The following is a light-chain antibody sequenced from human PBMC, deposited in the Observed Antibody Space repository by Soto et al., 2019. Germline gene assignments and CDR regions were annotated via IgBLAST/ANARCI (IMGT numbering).Light chain of an antibody. V-gene: IGLV1-40*01. CDR1: SSNIGSGYD. CDR3: QSYDRSLRGYV. Sequence: QSVLTQPPSVSGAPGQRVTISCTGTSSNIGSGYDVHWYQHLPGTAPKLLIYGNTIRPSGVPDRFSGSKSGPSASLAITGLQAEDGADYYCQSYDRSLRGYVFGTGTKVTVL. CDR2: GNT. J-gene: IGLJ1*01.